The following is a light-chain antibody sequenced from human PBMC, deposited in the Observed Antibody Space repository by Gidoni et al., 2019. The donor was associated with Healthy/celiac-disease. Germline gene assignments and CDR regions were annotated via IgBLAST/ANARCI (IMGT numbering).Light chain of an antibody. J-gene: IGKJ3*01. CDR2: DAS. CDR3: QQYDNLRIFT. V-gene: IGKV1-33*01. Sequence: DIQMTQSPSSLSASVGDRVTITCQASQDISNYLNWYQQKPGKAPKLLIYDASNLETGVPSRFSGSGSVTDFTFTISSLQPEDIATYYCQQYDNLRIFTFGPGTKVDIK. CDR1: QDISNY.